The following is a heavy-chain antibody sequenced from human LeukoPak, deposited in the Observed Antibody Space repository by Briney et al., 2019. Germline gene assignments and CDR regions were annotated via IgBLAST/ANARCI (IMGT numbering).Heavy chain of an antibody. V-gene: IGHV3-53*01. Sequence: GGSLTLPCAPSGLTLSSNYMSWLRQAPGKGLEWVSVIYSCGSTYYADSVKGRFTISRDNPKNPLYLPMNHLRTEDPADYYRGRDSSGSGAFDVWGQGTMVTVSS. CDR3: GRDSSGSGAFDV. CDR1: GLTLSSNY. J-gene: IGHJ3*01. D-gene: IGHD6-19*01. CDR2: IYSCGST.